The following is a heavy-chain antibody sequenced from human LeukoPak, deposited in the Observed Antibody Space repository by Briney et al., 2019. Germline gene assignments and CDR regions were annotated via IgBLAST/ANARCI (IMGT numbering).Heavy chain of an antibody. J-gene: IGHJ4*02. V-gene: IGHV4-59*01. D-gene: IGHD5-18*01. CDR1: GGSISSYY. CDR2: IYYIGST. Sequence: SETLSLTCTVSGGSISSYYWSCIPEPPGEGVEWVGYIYYIGSTNYNPPLQSRVTISVDTSKNQSSLKLSSVTAADTAVYYCASGNRGYSYGYPDYWGQGTLVTVSS. CDR3: ASGNRGYSYGYPDY.